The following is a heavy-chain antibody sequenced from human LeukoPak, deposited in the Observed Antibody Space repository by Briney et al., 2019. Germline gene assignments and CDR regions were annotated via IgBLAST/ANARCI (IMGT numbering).Heavy chain of an antibody. D-gene: IGHD1-26*01. CDR1: GFTFSGYW. CDR3: ARDKIVGPTTLDY. CDR2: IKQDGSEI. J-gene: IGHJ4*01. Sequence: GGSLRLSCAASGFTFSGYWMSWVRQTPEKGLEWVANIKQDGSEIYYVDSVKGRFTISRDNAENSLYLQMNSLRADDTAVYYCARDKIVGPTTLDYWGHGTLVTASS. V-gene: IGHV3-7*01.